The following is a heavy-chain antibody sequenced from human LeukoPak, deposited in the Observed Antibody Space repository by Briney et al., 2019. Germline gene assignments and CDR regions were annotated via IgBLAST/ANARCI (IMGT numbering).Heavy chain of an antibody. CDR1: GFTFSSYA. CDR3: AKCGVVPAAKYYYYYYGMDV. V-gene: IGHV3-23*01. Sequence: GGSLRLSCAASGFTFSSYAMSWVRQAPGKGLEWVSAISGSGGSTYYADSVKGRFTISRDNSKNTLCLQMDSLRAEDTAVYYCAKCGVVPAAKYYYYYYGMDVWGQGTTVTVSS. CDR2: ISGSGGST. D-gene: IGHD2-2*01. J-gene: IGHJ6*02.